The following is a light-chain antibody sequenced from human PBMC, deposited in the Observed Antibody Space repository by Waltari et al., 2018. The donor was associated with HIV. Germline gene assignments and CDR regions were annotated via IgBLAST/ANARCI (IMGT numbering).Light chain of an antibody. CDR3: QQYDNLPTWT. CDR2: DSS. Sequence: DIQMTQSPSSLSASVGDRVTITCQASQDISNYLNSYQQKPGKAPKLLIYDSSNFETGVPSRFSGSGSGTDFTFTISRLQPEDIATYYCQQYDNLPTWTFGQGTKVEIK. CDR1: QDISNY. J-gene: IGKJ1*01. V-gene: IGKV1-33*01.